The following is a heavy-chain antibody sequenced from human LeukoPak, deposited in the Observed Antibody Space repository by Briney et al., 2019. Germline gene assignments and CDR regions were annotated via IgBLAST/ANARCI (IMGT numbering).Heavy chain of an antibody. CDR2: IIPIFGIA. Sequence: ASVKVSCKASGGTFSSYAISWVRQAPGQGLEWMGRIIPIFGIANYAQEFQGRVTITADKSTSTAYMELSSLRSEDTAVYYCARGGLQAPGWFDPWGQGTLVTVSS. J-gene: IGHJ5*02. D-gene: IGHD4-11*01. CDR3: ARGGLQAPGWFDP. V-gene: IGHV1-69*04. CDR1: GGTFSSYA.